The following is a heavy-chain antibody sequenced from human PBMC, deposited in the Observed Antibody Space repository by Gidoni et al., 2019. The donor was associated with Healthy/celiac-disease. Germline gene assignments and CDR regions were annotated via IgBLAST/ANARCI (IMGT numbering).Heavy chain of an antibody. Sequence: QVQLQESGPGLVKPSQTLSLPCPVSGASISSGGYYWRWIRQHPGKGLEWIGYIYYSGSTYYNPSLKSRVTISVDTSKNQFSLKLSSVTAADTAVYYCARGWGSAGWFDPWGQGTLVTVSS. D-gene: IGHD2-21*01. CDR1: GASISSGGYY. J-gene: IGHJ5*02. CDR2: IYYSGST. V-gene: IGHV4-31*03. CDR3: ARGWGSAGWFDP.